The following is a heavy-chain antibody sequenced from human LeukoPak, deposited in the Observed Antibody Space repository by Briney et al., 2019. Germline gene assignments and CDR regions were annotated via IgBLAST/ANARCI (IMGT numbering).Heavy chain of an antibody. CDR3: ARRNYDSSGYYRDAFDI. J-gene: IGHJ3*02. D-gene: IGHD3-22*01. V-gene: IGHV4-39*07. CDR1: GGSISSSSYY. Sequence: PSETLSLTCTVSGGSISSSSYYWGWIRQPPGKGLEWIGSIYYSGSTYYNPSLKSRVTISVDTSKNQFSLKLSSVTAADTAVYYCARRNYDSSGYYRDAFDIWGQGTMVTVSS. CDR2: IYYSGST.